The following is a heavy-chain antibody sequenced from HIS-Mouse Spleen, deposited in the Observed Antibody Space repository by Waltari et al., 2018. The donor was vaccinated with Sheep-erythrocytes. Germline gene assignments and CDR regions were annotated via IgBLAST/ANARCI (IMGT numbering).Heavy chain of an antibody. V-gene: IGHV3-21*01. Sequence: EVQLVESGGGLVKPGGSLRLSCAASGSTFSSYSMNWSRQAPGKGLEWVSSISSSSSYIYYADSVKGRFTISRDNAKNSLYLQMNSLRAEDTAVYYCARVASGATFDYWGQGTLVTVSS. CDR3: ARVASGATFDY. J-gene: IGHJ4*02. CDR1: GSTFSSYS. D-gene: IGHD1-26*01. CDR2: ISSSSSYI.